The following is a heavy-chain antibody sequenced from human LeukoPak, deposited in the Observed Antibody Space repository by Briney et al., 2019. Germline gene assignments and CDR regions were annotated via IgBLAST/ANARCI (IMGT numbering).Heavy chain of an antibody. D-gene: IGHD3-22*01. V-gene: IGHV4-59*08. CDR1: GGSISNYY. J-gene: IGHJ3*02. CDR3: AGGPYSYDSSGAFDI. Sequence: SETLSLTCTVSGGSISNYYWNWIRQPPGKGLEWIGYIYYTGSTNYNPSLKSRVTISVDTSKNQFSLKLSSVTAADTAVYFCAGGPYSYDSSGAFDIWGQGTMVTVSS. CDR2: IYYTGST.